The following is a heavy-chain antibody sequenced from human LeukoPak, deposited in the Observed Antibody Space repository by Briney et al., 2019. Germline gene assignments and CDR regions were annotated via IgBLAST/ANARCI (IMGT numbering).Heavy chain of an antibody. CDR2: IWYDGSNE. Sequence: QPGGSLRLSCAASGFTFKDYAMHWVRQAPGKGLEWVALIWYDGSNEYYADSVKGRFTISRDNSKNTLYLQMNSLGAEDTAIYYCARGQICSGGHCYRLFDFWGQGTLVTVSS. J-gene: IGHJ4*02. V-gene: IGHV3-33*01. CDR3: ARGQICSGGHCYRLFDF. D-gene: IGHD2-21*02. CDR1: GFTFKDYA.